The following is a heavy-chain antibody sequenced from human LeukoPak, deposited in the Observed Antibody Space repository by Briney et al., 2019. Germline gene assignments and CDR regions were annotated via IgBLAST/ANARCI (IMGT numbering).Heavy chain of an antibody. CDR1: GFTFSYYW. V-gene: IGHV3-7*03. J-gene: IGHJ6*04. Sequence: PGGSLRLSCAASGFTFSYYWMTWVRQAPGKGLEWVANIKRDASEEHYMDSVKGRFTISRDNGRNSLHLEMNSLRAEDTAVYYCARERVLQQPPYYYYGMDVWGKGTTVTVSS. CDR3: ARERVLQQPPYYYYGMDV. CDR2: IKRDASEE. D-gene: IGHD6-13*01.